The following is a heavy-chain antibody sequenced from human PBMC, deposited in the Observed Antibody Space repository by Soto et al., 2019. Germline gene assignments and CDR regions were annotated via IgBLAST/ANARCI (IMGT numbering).Heavy chain of an antibody. D-gene: IGHD3-22*01. J-gene: IGHJ5*02. CDR2: ISAYNGNT. CDR3: ARVYNYYDSSGYYS. Sequence: ASVKVSCKASGYTFTSYGISWVRQAPGQGLEWMGWISAYNGNTNYAQKLQGRVTMTTDTSTSTAYMELRSLRSDDTAVYYCARVYNYYDSSGYYSWGQGTLVTVSS. V-gene: IGHV1-18*04. CDR1: GYTFTSYG.